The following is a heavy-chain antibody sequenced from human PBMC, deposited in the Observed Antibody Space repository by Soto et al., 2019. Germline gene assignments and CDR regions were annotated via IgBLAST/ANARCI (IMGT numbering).Heavy chain of an antibody. Sequence: SVKVSCKAPGGTFSSYAISWVRQAPGQGLEWMGGIIPIFGTANYAQKFQGRVTITADESTSTGYMELSSLRSEDTAVFYCARSQGGSSSLDIYYYYYYGMDVWGQGTTVTVSS. CDR2: IIPIFGTA. V-gene: IGHV1-69*13. CDR1: GGTFSSYA. D-gene: IGHD2-15*01. CDR3: ARSQGGSSSLDIYYYYYYGMDV. J-gene: IGHJ6*02.